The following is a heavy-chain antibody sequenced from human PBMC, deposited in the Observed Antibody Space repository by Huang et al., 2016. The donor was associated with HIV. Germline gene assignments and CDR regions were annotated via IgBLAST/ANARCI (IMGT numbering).Heavy chain of an antibody. CDR2: IKSKTDGGTT. CDR3: TVLSGWSHYYYYMDV. D-gene: IGHD6-19*01. Sequence: EVQLVESGGGLVKPGGSLRLYCAASGFTFRNAWMSWVGQGAGKGLEWVGRIKSKTDGGTTDYAAPVKGRFTISRDDSKNTLYLQMNSLKTEDTAVYYCTVLSGWSHYYYYMDVWGKGTTVTVSS. J-gene: IGHJ6*03. V-gene: IGHV3-15*01. CDR1: GFTFRNAW.